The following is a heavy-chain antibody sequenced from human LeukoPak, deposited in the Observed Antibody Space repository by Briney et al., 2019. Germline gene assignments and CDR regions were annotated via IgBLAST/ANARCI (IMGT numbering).Heavy chain of an antibody. V-gene: IGHV1-24*01. CDR3: ATPSSWYSSSTPEFDY. D-gene: IGHD6-6*01. Sequence: ASVKVSCKVSGYTLTELSMHWVRQAPGKGLEWMGGFDPEDGETIYAQKFQGRVTMTEDTSTDTAYMELSSLRSEDTAVYYCATPSSWYSSSTPEFDYWGQGTLVTVSP. J-gene: IGHJ4*02. CDR2: FDPEDGET. CDR1: GYTLTELS.